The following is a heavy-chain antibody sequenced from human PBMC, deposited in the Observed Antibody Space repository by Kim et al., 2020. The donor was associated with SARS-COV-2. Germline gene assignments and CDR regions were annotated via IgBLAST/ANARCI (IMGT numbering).Heavy chain of an antibody. Sequence: YVGSVKGRYTISRDNSKNTLYLQMTSLSGEDTAMYYCAKKRGGVSGASDIWGQGTMVTVSS. D-gene: IGHD2-8*02. CDR3: AKKRGGVSGASDI. J-gene: IGHJ3*02. V-gene: IGHV3-23*01.